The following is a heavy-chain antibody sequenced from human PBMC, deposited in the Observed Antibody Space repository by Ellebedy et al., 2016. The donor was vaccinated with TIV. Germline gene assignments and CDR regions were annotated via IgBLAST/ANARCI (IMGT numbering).Heavy chain of an antibody. CDR3: ARDNNLSYDRSGYYSGDRAFDI. Sequence: AASVKVSCKASGGTFLRYAIRSVRPXPGQGLDWMGRIIPILGIANYAQKFQGRVTITADKSTSTAYMELSSLRSEDTAVYYCARDNNLSYDRSGYYSGDRAFDIWGQGTMVTVSS. CDR1: GGTFLRYA. D-gene: IGHD3-22*01. V-gene: IGHV1-69*04. CDR2: IIPILGIA. J-gene: IGHJ3*02.